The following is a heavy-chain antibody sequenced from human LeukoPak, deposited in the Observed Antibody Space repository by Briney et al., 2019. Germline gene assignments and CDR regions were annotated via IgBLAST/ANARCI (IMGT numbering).Heavy chain of an antibody. CDR2: IKGTGLTT. Sequence: GGSLRLSCAASGFIFSDYYMAWIRQAPGKGLEWISTIKGTGLTTYYADSVKGGVTSSRDNDTNSLFIQMSSLRADDTAIYYCARAGELRYMDVWGKGTAVTVSS. CDR3: ARAGELRYMDV. D-gene: IGHD3-16*01. CDR1: GFIFSDYY. V-gene: IGHV3-11*04. J-gene: IGHJ6*03.